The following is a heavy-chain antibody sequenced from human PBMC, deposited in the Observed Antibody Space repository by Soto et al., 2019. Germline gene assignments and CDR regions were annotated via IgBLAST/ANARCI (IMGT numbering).Heavy chain of an antibody. J-gene: IGHJ4*02. Sequence: VKVSCKASGYTFTSYAMHWVRQAPGQGLEWMGWINAGNGNTKYSQKFQGRVTITRDTSASTAYMELSSLRSEDTAVYYCARDLRGGSFGSWGQGTLVTVSS. CDR2: INAGNGNT. CDR1: GYTFTSYA. D-gene: IGHD1-26*01. CDR3: ARDLRGGSFGS. V-gene: IGHV1-3*01.